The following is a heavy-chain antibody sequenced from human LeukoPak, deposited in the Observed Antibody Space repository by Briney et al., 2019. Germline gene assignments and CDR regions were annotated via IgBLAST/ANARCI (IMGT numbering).Heavy chain of an antibody. CDR1: GFTFDDYA. V-gene: IGHV3-9*01. Sequence: GGSLRLSCAASGFTFDDYAMHWVRQAPGKGLEWVSGISWNSGSIGYADSVKGRFTISRDNAKNSLYLQMNSLRAEDTAVYYCARGGRIVGATTGNDYWGQGTLVTVSS. J-gene: IGHJ4*02. D-gene: IGHD1-26*01. CDR3: ARGGRIVGATTGNDY. CDR2: ISWNSGSI.